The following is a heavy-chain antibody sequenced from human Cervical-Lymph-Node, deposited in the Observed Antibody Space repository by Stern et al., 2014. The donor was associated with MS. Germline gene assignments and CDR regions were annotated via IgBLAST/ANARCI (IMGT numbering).Heavy chain of an antibody. Sequence: QLVQSGPEVKKPGTSVKVSCKASGFTFTSSAVQLVRQARGQRLEWIGWIVVGSGKTNDAQKFQERVTITRDMSTSTAYMELSSLRSEDTAVYYCAAGPITGRFDPWGQGTLVTVSS. V-gene: IGHV1-58*01. CDR1: GFTFTSSA. J-gene: IGHJ5*02. CDR3: AAGPITGRFDP. CDR2: IVVGSGKT. D-gene: IGHD3-16*01.